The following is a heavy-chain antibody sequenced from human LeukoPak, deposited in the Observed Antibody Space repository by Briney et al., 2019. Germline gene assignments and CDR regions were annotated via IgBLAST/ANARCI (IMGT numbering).Heavy chain of an antibody. J-gene: IGHJ5*02. D-gene: IGHD4-17*01. CDR2: IYYSGST. V-gene: IGHV4-30-4*08. CDR1: GGSISSGDYY. CDR3: ARDLHTPGDYGDYGSPPNWFDP. Sequence: PSETLSLTXTVSGGSISSGDYYWSWIRQPPGKGLEWIGYIYYSGSTYYNPSLKSRVTISVDTSKNQFSLKLSSVTAADTAVYYCARDLHTPGDYGDYGSPPNWFDPWGQGTLVTVSS.